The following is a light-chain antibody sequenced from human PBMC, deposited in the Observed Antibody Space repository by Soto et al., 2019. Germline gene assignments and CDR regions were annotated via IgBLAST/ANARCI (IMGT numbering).Light chain of an antibody. J-gene: IGLJ2*01. CDR1: SSDVGGYNY. V-gene: IGLV2-8*01. Sequence: QSALTQPPSASGSPGQSVTISCTGTSSDVGGYNYVSWYQQHPGKAPKLMIYEVSKRPSGVPDRFSGSKSGNTASLTVSGLQAEDEADYDCSSYAGSNNLVFVGGTQLTVL. CDR2: EVS. CDR3: SSYAGSNNLV.